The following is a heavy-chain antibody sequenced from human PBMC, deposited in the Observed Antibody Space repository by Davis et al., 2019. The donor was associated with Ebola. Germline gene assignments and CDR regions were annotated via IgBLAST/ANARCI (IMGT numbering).Heavy chain of an antibody. CDR3: ARGGGVLRYFDWLSRYVKGGMDV. J-gene: IGHJ6*02. CDR2: IIPILGIA. Sequence: SVKVSCKASGGTFSSYGISWVRQAPGQGLEWMGRIIPILGIANYAQKFQGRVTITADESTSTAYMELSSLRSEDTAVYYCARGGGVLRYFDWLSRYVKGGMDVWGQGTTVTVSS. D-gene: IGHD3-9*01. CDR1: GGTFSSYG. V-gene: IGHV1-69*04.